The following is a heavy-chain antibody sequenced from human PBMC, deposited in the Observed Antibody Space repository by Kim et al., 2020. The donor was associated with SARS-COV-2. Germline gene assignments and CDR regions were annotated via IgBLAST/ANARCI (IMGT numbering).Heavy chain of an antibody. CDR1: GGSISSYY. J-gene: IGHJ4*02. D-gene: IGHD6-13*01. V-gene: IGHV4-4*07. CDR2: IYANGRT. CDR3: ARRAAGSNYFDY. Sequence: SETLSLTCTVSGGSISSYYWSWIRQPAGKGLEWIGRIYANGRTDYNPSLKSRVTMSMDTSKNQVSLKLSAVTAADTAVYYCARRAAGSNYFDYWGQGTLVTVSS.